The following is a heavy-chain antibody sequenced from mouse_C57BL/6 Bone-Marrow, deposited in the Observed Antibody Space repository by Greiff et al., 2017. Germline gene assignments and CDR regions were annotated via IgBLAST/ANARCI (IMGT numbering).Heavy chain of an antibody. Sequence: VQLQQPGAELVRPGTSVKLSCKASGYTFTSYWMHWVKQRPGQGLEWIGVIDPSDSYTNYNQKFKGKATLTVDTSSSTAYMQRSSLTSEDSAVYYCARWEGYDYDAMDYCGEGTSDTLSS. V-gene: IGHV1-59*01. J-gene: IGHJ4*01. CDR2: IDPSDSYT. D-gene: IGHD4-1*01. CDR3: ARWEGYDYDAMDY. CDR1: GYTFTSYW.